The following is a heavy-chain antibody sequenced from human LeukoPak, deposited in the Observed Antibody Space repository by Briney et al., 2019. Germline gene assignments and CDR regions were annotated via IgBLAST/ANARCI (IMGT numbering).Heavy chain of an antibody. V-gene: IGHV3-30*18. CDR3: AKEEGEGTGVLRYFDWLPYYYYGMDV. CDR1: GFTFSSYG. J-gene: IGHJ6*02. D-gene: IGHD3-9*01. CDR2: ISYDGSNK. Sequence: GRSLRLSCAASGFTFSSYGMHWVRQAPGKGLEWVAVISYDGSNKYYADSVKGRFTISRDNSKNTLYLQMNSLRAEDTAVYYCAKEEGEGTGVLRYFDWLPYYYYGMDVWGQGTTVTVSS.